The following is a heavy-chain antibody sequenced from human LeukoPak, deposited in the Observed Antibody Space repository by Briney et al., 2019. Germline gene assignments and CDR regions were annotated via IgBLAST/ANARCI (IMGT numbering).Heavy chain of an antibody. D-gene: IGHD2-2*02. J-gene: IGHJ5*02. CDR3: ARLRYCSSTSCYKGWFDP. V-gene: IGHV3-30*02. CDR1: GFTFISYG. Sequence: GGSLRLSCAASGFTFISYGIHWVRQAPGKGLEWVAFIQYDGSTKYYADSVKGRFTSSRDNSKKTLYLQMNSLRAEDTAVYYCARLRYCSSTSCYKGWFDPWGQGTLVTVSS. CDR2: IQYDGSTK.